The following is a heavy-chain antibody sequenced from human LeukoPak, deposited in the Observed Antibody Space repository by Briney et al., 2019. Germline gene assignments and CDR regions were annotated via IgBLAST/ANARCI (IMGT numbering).Heavy chain of an antibody. D-gene: IGHD7-27*01. CDR2: IWYDGFNK. Sequence: GRSLRLSCAASGFTFSSYVMHWVRQAPGKGLERVAVIWYDGFNKYYADSVKGRFTISRDNSKNTLHLQMNSLRAEDTAVYYCARDLGNWGWNDFWGQGTLVTVSS. V-gene: IGHV3-33*01. CDR3: ARDLGNWGWNDF. J-gene: IGHJ4*02. CDR1: GFTFSSYV.